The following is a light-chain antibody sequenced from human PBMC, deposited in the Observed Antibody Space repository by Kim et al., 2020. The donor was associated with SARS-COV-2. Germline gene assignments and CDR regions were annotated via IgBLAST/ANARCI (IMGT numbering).Light chain of an antibody. CDR2: YDN. J-gene: IGLJ3*02. CDR3: QVWDSTSYHVV. CDR1: DIGSKS. Sequence: PGKTASITCGGDDIGSKSVHWYQQKPGQAPVLVIYYDNNRPSGIPERFSGSKYGNTATLTISRVEAGDEADYYCQVWDSTSYHVVFGGGTKVTVL. V-gene: IGLV3-21*04.